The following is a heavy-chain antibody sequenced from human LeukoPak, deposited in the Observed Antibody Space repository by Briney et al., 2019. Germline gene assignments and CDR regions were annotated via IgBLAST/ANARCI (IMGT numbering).Heavy chain of an antibody. CDR2: LHYSGGP. Sequence: PSETPSLTCSVSGGSIRGDSYYWGWVRQPPGKGLEWIGSLHYSGGPYYNPSLRSRVTISVDTSKNQFSLKMTSVTAADTAVYYCASGAFDLWGQGTMVTVSS. J-gene: IGHJ3*01. CDR3: ASGAFDL. V-gene: IGHV4-39*01. CDR1: GGSIRGDSYY.